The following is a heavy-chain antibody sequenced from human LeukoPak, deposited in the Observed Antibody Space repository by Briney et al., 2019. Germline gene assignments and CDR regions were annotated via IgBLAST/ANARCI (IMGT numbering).Heavy chain of an antibody. J-gene: IGHJ4*02. D-gene: IGHD3-22*01. Sequence: PGGSLRLSCAAPGFTFSSYWMSWVRQAPGKGLEWVANIKQDGSEKYYVDSVKGRFTISRDNAKNSLYLQMNSLRAEDTAVYYCARALTMIVVAFDYWGQGTLVTVSS. CDR3: ARALTMIVVAFDY. CDR1: GFTFSSYW. V-gene: IGHV3-7*01. CDR2: IKQDGSEK.